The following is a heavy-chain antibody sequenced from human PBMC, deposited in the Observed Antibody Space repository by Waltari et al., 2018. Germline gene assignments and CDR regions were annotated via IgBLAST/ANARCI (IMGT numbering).Heavy chain of an antibody. CDR3: ARDSIPRYESCGFDC. CDR2: TYYRSKWYN. V-gene: IGHV6-1*01. J-gene: IGHJ4*02. CDR1: ADSLSHSLPS. D-gene: IGHD3-22*01. Sequence: QVQPRQSGPGLVKPSQTLSLTCVISADSLSHSLPSYNWIRQSPSRGLEWLGRTYYRSKWYNDYGVSLKSRVIRNTDISKNQFSLQLNSVTPEDTAVYYCARDSIPRYESCGFDCWGQGTLVIVSS.